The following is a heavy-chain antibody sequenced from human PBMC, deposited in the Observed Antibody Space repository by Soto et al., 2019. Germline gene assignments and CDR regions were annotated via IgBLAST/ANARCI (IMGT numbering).Heavy chain of an antibody. V-gene: IGHV1-69*06. Sequence: QVQLVQSGAEVKKPGSSVKVSCKASGGTFSSYAISWVRQAPGPGLEWMGGIIPIFGTANYAQKFQGRVTITADKSTSTAYMELSSLRSEDTAVYSCASSAMRGNWFDPWGQGTLVTVSS. CDR2: IIPIFGTA. CDR1: GGTFSSYA. D-gene: IGHD3-10*01. CDR3: ASSAMRGNWFDP. J-gene: IGHJ5*02.